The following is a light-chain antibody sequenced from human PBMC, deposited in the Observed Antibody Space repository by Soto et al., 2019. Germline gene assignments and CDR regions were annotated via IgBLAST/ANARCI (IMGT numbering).Light chain of an antibody. Sequence: EIVLTQSPGTLSLSPGERATLSCRASQSVTSNYLAWYQQKPGQAPRLLIFGASIRDTGIPDRFSGSGSGTDFTLTISRLEPEDVAVYHCQQCDYWPRTVGQGNTVDSK. V-gene: IGKV3-20*01. CDR2: GAS. CDR1: QSVTSNY. J-gene: IGKJ1*01. CDR3: QQCDYWPRT.